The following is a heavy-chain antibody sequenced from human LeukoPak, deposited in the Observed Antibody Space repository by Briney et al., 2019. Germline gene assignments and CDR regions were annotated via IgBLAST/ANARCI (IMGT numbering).Heavy chain of an antibody. CDR1: GASISSYY. J-gene: IGHJ2*01. D-gene: IGHD4-23*01. CDR2: IYDSGST. V-gene: IGHV4-59*01. CDR3: ARGRKGATTVVTYWYFDL. Sequence: SETLSLTCIVSGASISSYYWSWIRPPPGKGLDWVGYIYDSGSTNYNPSLKSRVTISVDTSKNQFSLKLSSVTAADTAVYYCARGRKGATTVVTYWYFDLWGGGTLVTVPS.